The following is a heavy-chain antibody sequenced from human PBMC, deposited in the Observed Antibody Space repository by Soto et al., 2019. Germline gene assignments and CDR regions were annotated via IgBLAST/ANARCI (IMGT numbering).Heavy chain of an antibody. Sequence: SETLSLTCPVSVGSISSSSYYWGWIRQPPGTGLEWIGSIYYSGSTYHNPSLKSRVTISVDTSKNQFSLKLSSVTAADTAVYYYARDYGVGGDYYYYYGMDVWGQGTTVTLSS. V-gene: IGHV4-39*02. CDR3: ARDYGVGGDYYYYYGMDV. CDR2: IYYSGST. J-gene: IGHJ6*02. CDR1: VGSISSSSYY. D-gene: IGHD2-8*01.